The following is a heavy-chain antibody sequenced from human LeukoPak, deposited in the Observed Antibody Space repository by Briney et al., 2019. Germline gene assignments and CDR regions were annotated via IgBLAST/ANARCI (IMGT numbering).Heavy chain of an antibody. D-gene: IGHD5-18*01. V-gene: IGHV4-39*07. CDR1: GGSISSGDYY. J-gene: IGHJ6*03. CDR3: ARGSYGPIDYYYYMDV. Sequence: PSQTLSLTCTVSGGSISSGDYYWSWIRQPPGKGLEWIGSIYDSGSTYYKPSLKSRVSISEDTSKNQFSLKLSSVTAADTAVYYCARGSYGPIDYYYYMDVWGKGTTVTVSS. CDR2: IYDSGST.